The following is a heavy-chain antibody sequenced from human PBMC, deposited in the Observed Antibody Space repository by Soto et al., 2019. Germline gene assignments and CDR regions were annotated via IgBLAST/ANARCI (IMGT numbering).Heavy chain of an antibody. CDR3: ARRYGSYLDY. Sequence: SETLSLTCTVSGGYISSYYWSWIRQPPGKGLEWIGYIYYSGSTNYNPSLKSRVTISVDTSKNQLSLKLSSVTAADTAVYYCARRYGSYLDYWGQGTLVTVSS. CDR2: IYYSGST. V-gene: IGHV4-59*08. D-gene: IGHD4-17*01. CDR1: GGYISSYY. J-gene: IGHJ4*02.